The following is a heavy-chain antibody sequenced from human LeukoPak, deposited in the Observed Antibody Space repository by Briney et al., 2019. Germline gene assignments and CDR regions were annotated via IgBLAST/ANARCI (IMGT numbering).Heavy chain of an antibody. Sequence: PSETLSLTCTVSGYSISSGYYWGWIRQPPGQGLEWIGSIYHSGSTYYNPSLKSRVTISVDTSKNQFSLKLSSVTAADTAVYYCAREVSGRLDYWGQGTLVTVSS. CDR3: AREVSGRLDY. CDR1: GYSISSGYY. CDR2: IYHSGST. V-gene: IGHV4-38-2*02. J-gene: IGHJ4*02. D-gene: IGHD1-26*01.